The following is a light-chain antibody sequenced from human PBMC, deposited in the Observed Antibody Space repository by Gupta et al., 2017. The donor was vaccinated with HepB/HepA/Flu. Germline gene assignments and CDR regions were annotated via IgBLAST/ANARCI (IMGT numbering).Light chain of an antibody. CDR1: RSNIGTNT. V-gene: IGLV1-44*01. CDR3: AAWDNSLNGL. Sequence: QSVLTQPPSVSATPGQRVTISCSGSRSNIGTNTVNWYQQLPGTAPKLLIYSNNQRPSGVPDRFSGSKSGTSASLAISGLQSEDEADYYCAAWDNSLNGLFGGGTKLTVL. CDR2: SNN. J-gene: IGLJ3*02.